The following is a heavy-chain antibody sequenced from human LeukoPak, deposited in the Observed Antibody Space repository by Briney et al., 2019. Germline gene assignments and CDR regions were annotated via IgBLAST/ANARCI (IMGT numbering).Heavy chain of an antibody. Sequence: PGGSLRLSCAASGFTFSSYSMNWVRQAPGKGLEWVSYISSSSSTIYYADSVKGRFTISRDNAKNSLYLQMNSLRAEDTAVYYCARDRGDYYDSSGYYQFDYWAREPWSPSPQ. D-gene: IGHD3-22*01. CDR1: GFTFSSYS. CDR2: ISSSSSTI. J-gene: IGHJ4*02. V-gene: IGHV3-48*04. CDR3: ARDRGDYYDSSGYYQFDY.